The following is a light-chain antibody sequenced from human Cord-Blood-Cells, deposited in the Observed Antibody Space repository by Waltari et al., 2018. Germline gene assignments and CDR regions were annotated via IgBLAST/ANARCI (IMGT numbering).Light chain of an antibody. J-gene: IGKJ4*01. V-gene: IGKV1-33*01. CDR1: QGISNY. CDR2: DAS. CDR3: QQYDNLPLT. Sequence: DIQMTQSPSSLSASVGDRVTITCPASQGISNYLNWYQQKPGTAPKLLIYDASNLETGVPSRFSGSGSGTDFTFTISSLQPEDIATYYCQQYDNLPLTFGGGTKVEIK.